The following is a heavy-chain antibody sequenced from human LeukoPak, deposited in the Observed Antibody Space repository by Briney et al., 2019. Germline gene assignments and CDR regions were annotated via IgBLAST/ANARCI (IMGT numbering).Heavy chain of an antibody. CDR1: GFTFSSYG. CDR2: ISYDGSNK. Sequence: GGSLRLSCAASGFTFSSYGMHWVRQAPGKGLEWVAVISYDGSNKYYGDSVKGRFTISRDNPKNMLYLQTNSLRAEDTAVYYCAKNAKKWELLGGVDYWGQGTLVTVSS. CDR3: AKNAKKWELLGGVDY. V-gene: IGHV3-30*18. J-gene: IGHJ4*02. D-gene: IGHD1-26*01.